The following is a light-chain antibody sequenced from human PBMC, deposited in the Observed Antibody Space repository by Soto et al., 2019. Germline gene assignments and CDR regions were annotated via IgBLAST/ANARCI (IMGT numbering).Light chain of an antibody. CDR3: QQYGGSWT. J-gene: IGKJ1*01. V-gene: IGKV3-20*01. Sequence: EIVLTQSPGTLSLSPGERATLSCRASQSVSSIYLAWYQQKPGQAPRLVIYGASNRATGVPDRFGGSGSGTVFSLTISRLEPQDFAVYYCQQYGGSWTFGQGTKVEIK. CDR2: GAS. CDR1: QSVSSIY.